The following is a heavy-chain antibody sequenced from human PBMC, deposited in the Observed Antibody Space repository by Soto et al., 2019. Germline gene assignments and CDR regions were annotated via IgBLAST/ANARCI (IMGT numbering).Heavy chain of an antibody. CDR1: GDTISAYS. D-gene: IGHD5-12*01. Sequence: SETLSLTCTVSGDTISAYSWSWVRQPPGKGLEWIGNIHYNGNTKYSPSLKSRVTMSVDTSKNHFSLRLISVTAADTAIYFCAREGNLGRWLQPLDFWGQGTLVTVS. CDR3: AREGNLGRWLQPLDF. J-gene: IGHJ4*02. V-gene: IGHV4-59*01. CDR2: IHYNGNT.